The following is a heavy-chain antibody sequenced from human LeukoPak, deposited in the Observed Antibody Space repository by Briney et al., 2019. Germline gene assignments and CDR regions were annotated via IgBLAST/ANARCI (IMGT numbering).Heavy chain of an antibody. CDR3: ARSYNSAWLDY. Sequence: PGRSLRLSCAASGFTVSSSYMSWVRQAPGKGLEWVSIVYSGGSIYYADSVKGRFTTSRHNSNNTLDLQMNSLRTEDTAMYYCARSYNSAWLDYWGQGTLVTASS. D-gene: IGHD6-19*01. CDR2: VYSGGSI. V-gene: IGHV3-53*04. CDR1: GFTVSSSY. J-gene: IGHJ4*02.